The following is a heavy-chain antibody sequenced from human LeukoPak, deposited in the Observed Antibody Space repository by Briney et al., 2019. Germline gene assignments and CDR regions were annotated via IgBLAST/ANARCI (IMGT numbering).Heavy chain of an antibody. CDR3: ARANGRSPFDP. J-gene: IGHJ5*02. V-gene: IGHV4-34*01. Sequence: GSLRLSCAASGFTFSSYWMSWIRQPPGKGLEWIGEINHSGSTKYNPSLKSRVTKSVDTSKNQFSLKLSSVTAADTAVYYCARANGRSPFDPWGQGTLVTVSS. CDR2: INHSGST. CDR1: GFTFSSYW.